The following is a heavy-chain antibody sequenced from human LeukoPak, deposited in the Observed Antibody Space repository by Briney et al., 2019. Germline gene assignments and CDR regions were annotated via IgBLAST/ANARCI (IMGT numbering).Heavy chain of an antibody. CDR3: ARGSPSMVRGVTVDY. V-gene: IGHV1-2*02. J-gene: IGHJ4*02. D-gene: IGHD3-10*01. Sequence: ASVKVSCKASGYTFTGYYLYWVRQAPGQGLEWMGWINPNSGDTNYAQKFQGRVTMTRDTSISTAYMELSRLRSDDTAVYYCARGSPSMVRGVTVDYWGQGTLVTVSS. CDR1: GYTFTGYY. CDR2: INPNSGDT.